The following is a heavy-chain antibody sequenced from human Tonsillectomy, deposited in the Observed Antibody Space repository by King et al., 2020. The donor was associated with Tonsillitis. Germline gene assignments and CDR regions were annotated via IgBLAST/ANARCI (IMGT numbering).Heavy chain of an antibody. D-gene: IGHD3-10*01. CDR2: ISYSGSSI. CDR1: GFTFSDHY. Sequence: QLVQSGGCLVKPGGSLRVSCAASGFTFSDHYMSWIRQAPGKGLEWVSYISYSGSSIYYADSVKGRFTISRDNAKNSLYLQMNSLRAEDTAVYYCTRDRWFGGVWGQGTSVTVSS. J-gene: IGHJ6*02. V-gene: IGHV3-11*01. CDR3: TRDRWFGGV.